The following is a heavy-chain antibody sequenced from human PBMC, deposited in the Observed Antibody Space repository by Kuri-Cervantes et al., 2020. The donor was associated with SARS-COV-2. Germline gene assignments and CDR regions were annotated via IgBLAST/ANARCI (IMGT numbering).Heavy chain of an antibody. J-gene: IGHJ6*02. CDR2: INHSGST. Sequence: GSLRLSCSASGFTFSSYAMHWVRQPPGKGLEWIGEINHSGSTNHNPSLKSRVTISVDTSKNRFSLKLSSVTAADTAVYYCARGLRWQQPHRNYYYYGMDVWGQGTTVTVSS. V-gene: IGHV4-34*01. CDR3: ARGLRWQQPHRNYYYYGMDV. D-gene: IGHD5-24*01. CDR1: GFTFSSYA.